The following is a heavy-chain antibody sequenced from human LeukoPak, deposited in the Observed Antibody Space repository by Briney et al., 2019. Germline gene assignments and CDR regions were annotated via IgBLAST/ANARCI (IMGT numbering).Heavy chain of an antibody. V-gene: IGHV4-39*07. J-gene: IGHJ4*02. CDR3: VRVGVSRYFDY. CDR2: IYYSGST. Sequence: PSETLSLTCTVSGGSISSSSYYWGWIRQPPGKGLGWIGSIYYSGSTYYNPSLKSRVTMSVDTSKNQFSLKLSSVTAADTAVYYCVRVGVSRYFDYWGQGTLVTVSS. CDR1: GGSISSSSYY. D-gene: IGHD2-21*01.